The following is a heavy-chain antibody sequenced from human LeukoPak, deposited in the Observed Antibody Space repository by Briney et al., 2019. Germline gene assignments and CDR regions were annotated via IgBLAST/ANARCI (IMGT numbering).Heavy chain of an antibody. CDR3: AKEELYYYGSGTYYTLAPFDY. Sequence: PGGSLRLSCEASGYIFSSYAMSCVRQAPGKGLEWVSVISNSGATTDYADSVKGRFTISKDNSKNTLSLQMNSLRAEDTAVYYCAKEELYYYGSGTYYTLAPFDYWGQGTLVTVSS. D-gene: IGHD3-10*01. CDR1: GYIFSSYA. J-gene: IGHJ4*02. CDR2: ISNSGATT. V-gene: IGHV3-23*01.